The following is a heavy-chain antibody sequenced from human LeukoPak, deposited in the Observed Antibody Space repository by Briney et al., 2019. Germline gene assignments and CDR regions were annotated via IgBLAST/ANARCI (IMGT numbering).Heavy chain of an antibody. CDR3: ARRGYSYGYGAFDI. V-gene: IGHV4-59*08. J-gene: IGHJ3*02. Sequence: KASETLSFTCTAAGGSSSSYYWSLIRQPPGKGLEWIGYIYYSGSTNYNPSLKSRVTISVDTSKNQFSLKLSSVTAADTAVYYCARRGYSYGYGAFDIWGQGTMVTVSS. CDR2: IYYSGST. CDR1: GGSSSSYY. D-gene: IGHD5-18*01.